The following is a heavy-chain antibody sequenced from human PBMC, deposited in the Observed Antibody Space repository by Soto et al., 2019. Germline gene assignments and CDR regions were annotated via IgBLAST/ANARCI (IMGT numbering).Heavy chain of an antibody. CDR2: ISYSGGT. CDR1: AGSVDRSNYF. V-gene: IGHV4-61*01. CDR3: ASSPYFSDSRGYHFKNLDS. J-gene: IGHJ4*02. Sequence: SETLSLTCSVSAGSVDRSNYFWNWIRQPPGKGLEWIGNISYSGGTNKNPALKSRVTLSLDTSKNQFSLTLTSVTAADTAMHYCASSPYFSDSRGYHFKNLDSWGQGTLVTVSS. D-gene: IGHD3-22*01.